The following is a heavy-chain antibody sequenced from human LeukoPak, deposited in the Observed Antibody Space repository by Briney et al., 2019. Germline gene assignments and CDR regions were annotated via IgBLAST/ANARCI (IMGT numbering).Heavy chain of an antibody. CDR3: AKSTTVTDLGDY. CDR1: GFTFSSYA. V-gene: IGHV3-23*01. D-gene: IGHD4-17*01. J-gene: IGHJ4*02. Sequence: GGSLRLSCAASGFTFSSYAMSWVRQAPGKGREWVSAISGSGGSTYYADSVKGRFTISRDNSKNTLYLQMNSLRAEDTAVYYCAKSTTVTDLGDYWGQGTLVTVSS. CDR2: ISGSGGST.